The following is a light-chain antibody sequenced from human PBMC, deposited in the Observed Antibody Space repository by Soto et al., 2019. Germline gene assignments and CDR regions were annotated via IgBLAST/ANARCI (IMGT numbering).Light chain of an antibody. CDR1: QSVSSSY. V-gene: IGKV3-20*01. CDR2: GAS. J-gene: IGKJ5*01. CDR3: QQYSSSPIT. Sequence: EIVLTQSPATLSLSQGERATLSCRSSQSVSSSYLAWYQQKPGQAPRLLIYGASSRATGIPDRFSGGGSGTDFSLTISRLDPEDFAVYYCQQYSSSPITFGQGTRLEIK.